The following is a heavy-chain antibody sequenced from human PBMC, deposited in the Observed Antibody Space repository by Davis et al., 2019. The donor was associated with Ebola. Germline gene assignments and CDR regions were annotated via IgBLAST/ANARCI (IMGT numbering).Heavy chain of an antibody. CDR3: AKAQRYYYYAVDV. CDR2: ISYDGSNK. D-gene: IGHD6-25*01. J-gene: IGHJ6*02. Sequence: GESLKISCAASGFTFSRYGMHWVRQAPGKGLEWVAVISYDGSNKYYADSVKGRFTISRDNSKNTLYLQMNSLRAEDTAVYYCAKAQRYYYYAVDVWGQGTTVTVSS. V-gene: IGHV3-33*05. CDR1: GFTFSRYG.